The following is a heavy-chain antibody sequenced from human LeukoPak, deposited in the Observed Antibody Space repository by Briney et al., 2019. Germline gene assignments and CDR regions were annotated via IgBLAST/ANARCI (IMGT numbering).Heavy chain of an antibody. D-gene: IGHD3-10*01. Sequence: SETLSLTCTVSGDSITSSSYYWAWIRQPPGKGLEWIGSVFQDVATYYNPSLQSRVTMSIDTSKNQCSLKLSSVTAADTAVYYCAREYYGTFEVWGQGTLAPVSP. CDR3: AREYYGTFEV. CDR2: VFQDVAT. CDR1: GDSITSSSYY. V-gene: IGHV4-39*01. J-gene: IGHJ4*02.